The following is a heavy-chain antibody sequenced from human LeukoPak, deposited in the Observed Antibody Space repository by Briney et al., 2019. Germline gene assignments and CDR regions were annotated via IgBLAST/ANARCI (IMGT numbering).Heavy chain of an antibody. Sequence: GGSLRLSCAASGFTFSRSWMTWVRQAPGKGLEWVAVIWYDGSNKYYADSVKGRFTISRDNSKNTLYLQMNSLRAEDTAVYYCAREGSGSYYDLYYFDYWGQGTLVTVSS. CDR3: AREGSGSYYDLYYFDY. CDR1: GFTFSRSW. CDR2: IWYDGSNK. V-gene: IGHV3-33*07. J-gene: IGHJ4*02. D-gene: IGHD1-26*01.